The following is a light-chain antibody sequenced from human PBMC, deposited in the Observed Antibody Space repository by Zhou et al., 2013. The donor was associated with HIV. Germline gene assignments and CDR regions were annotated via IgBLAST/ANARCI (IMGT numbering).Light chain of an antibody. J-gene: IGKJ4*01. Sequence: DIQMTQSPSSLSASVGDRVTITCRASQTISTYLNWYQQKPGKAPKLLIYAASTLQSGVPSRFSGSGSGTEFTLTISSLQPEDFATYYCQQLNSYPELTFGGGTKVEIK. V-gene: IGKV1-9*01. CDR1: QTISTY. CDR2: AAS. CDR3: QQLNSYPELT.